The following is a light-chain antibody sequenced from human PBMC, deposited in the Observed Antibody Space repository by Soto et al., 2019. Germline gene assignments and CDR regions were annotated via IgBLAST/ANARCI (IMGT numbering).Light chain of an antibody. J-gene: IGLJ3*02. CDR3: ETWDSNTHTV. CDR1: SGHSSYI. Sequence: QSVLTQSSSASASLGSSVKLTCTLSSGHSSYIIAWHQQQPGKAPRYLMKLEGSGSYNKVSGVPDRFSGSSSGADRYLTISNLQFEDEADYYCETWDSNTHTVFGGGTKLTVL. CDR2: LEGSGSY. V-gene: IGLV4-60*02.